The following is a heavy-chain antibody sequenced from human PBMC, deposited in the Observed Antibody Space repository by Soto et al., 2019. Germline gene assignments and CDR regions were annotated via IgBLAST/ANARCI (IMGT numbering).Heavy chain of an antibody. V-gene: IGHV3-13*01. CDR3: ARGASSSWLTYYYYGMDV. CDR2: IGTAGDT. Sequence: GGSLRLSCAASGFTFSSYDMHWVRQATGKGLEWVSAIGTAGDTYYPGSVKGRFTISRENAKNSLYLQMNSLRAGDTAVYYCARGASSSWLTYYYYGMDVWGQGTTVTVSS. CDR1: GFTFSSYD. J-gene: IGHJ6*02. D-gene: IGHD6-13*01.